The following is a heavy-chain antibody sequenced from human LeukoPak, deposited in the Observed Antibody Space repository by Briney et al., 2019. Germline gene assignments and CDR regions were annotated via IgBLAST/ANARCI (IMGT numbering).Heavy chain of an antibody. CDR3: ARGAVVGRLRFLSPPPYYFDY. CDR1: GYTFTGYY. J-gene: IGHJ4*02. D-gene: IGHD3-3*01. Sequence: ASVKVSCKASGYTFTGYYMHWVRQAPGQGLGWMGWINPNSGGTNYAQKFQGGVTMTRDTSISTAYMELSRLRSDDTAVYYCARGAVVGRLRFLSPPPYYFDYWGQGTLVTVSS. CDR2: INPNSGGT. V-gene: IGHV1-2*02.